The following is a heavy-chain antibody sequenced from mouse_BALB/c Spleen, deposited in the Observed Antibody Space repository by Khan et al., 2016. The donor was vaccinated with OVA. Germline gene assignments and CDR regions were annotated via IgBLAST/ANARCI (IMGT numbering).Heavy chain of an antibody. D-gene: IGHD1-1*02. Sequence: EVELVESEGDLVKPGGSLKLSCAASGFTFSTYGMSWVRQTPDKRLEWVATISSGGSYTYYVDSVKGRFTISRDNAKSTLYLQMSSLKSEDTAMYYCTRLAYYYNSEGFAYWGQGTLVTVSA. CDR1: GFTFSTYG. V-gene: IGHV5-6*01. CDR2: ISSGGSYT. CDR3: TRLAYYYNSEGFAY. J-gene: IGHJ3*01.